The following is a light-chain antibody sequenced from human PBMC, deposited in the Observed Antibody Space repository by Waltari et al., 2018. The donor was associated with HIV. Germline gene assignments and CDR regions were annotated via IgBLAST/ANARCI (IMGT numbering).Light chain of an antibody. J-gene: IGLJ3*02. Sequence: SELTQDPAVSVALGQTVRITCQGDSLRTYYATCYQQKPGQAPVLVIYGKNNRPSGIPDRFSGSSSGNTASLTITATQADDEADYYCNSWDTNPEGVVFGGGTKLTVL. CDR3: NSWDTNPEGVV. V-gene: IGLV3-19*01. CDR2: GKN. CDR1: SLRTYY.